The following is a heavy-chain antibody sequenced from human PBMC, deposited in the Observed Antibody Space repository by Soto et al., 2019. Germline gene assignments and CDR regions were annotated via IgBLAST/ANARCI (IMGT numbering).Heavy chain of an antibody. CDR1: GLTFSDYD. CDR3: ARERGTTGIWYFDL. J-gene: IGHJ2*01. V-gene: IGHV3-13*01. Sequence: EVQLVESGGGLVQPGGSLRLSCAASGLTFSDYDIHWVRQAAGKGLEWVSGIAISGDTNYAGSVTGRFTISRENARNSVYLQMNSLRAGDTAVYYCARERGTTGIWYFDLWGRGTLVTVSS. D-gene: IGHD1-7*01. CDR2: IAISGDT.